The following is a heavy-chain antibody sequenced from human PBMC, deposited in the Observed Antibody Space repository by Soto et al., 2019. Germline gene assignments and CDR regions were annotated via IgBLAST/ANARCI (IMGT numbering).Heavy chain of an antibody. CDR1: GDTFTFYS. CDR3: ASSYGSGYRAFDY. D-gene: IGHD3-10*01. J-gene: IGHJ4*02. Sequence: QVQLAQSGAEVKKPGSSVRVSCKASGDTFTFYSINWVRQAPGLGLEWMGRINPILSMSNYAQRFQGRVTMTADKSTSTAYMELSSLRSEDTAMYYCASSYGSGYRAFDYWGQGAQVTVSS. V-gene: IGHV1-69*02. CDR2: INPILSMS.